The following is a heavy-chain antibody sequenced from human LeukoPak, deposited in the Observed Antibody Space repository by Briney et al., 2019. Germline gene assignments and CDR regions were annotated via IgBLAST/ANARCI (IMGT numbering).Heavy chain of an antibody. D-gene: IGHD1-26*01. CDR1: GFTFSSYA. CDR3: VKDRSLSGFYYSRIDY. V-gene: IGHV3-23*01. CDR2: ISDSGGGT. Sequence: PGGSLRLSCAATGFTFSSYAMSWLRQAPGRGLECVAAISDSGGGTYYADSVKGRFTISRDNSKDTLFLQISGLRAEDTAVYFCVKDRSLSGFYYSRIDYWGQGALVTVSS. J-gene: IGHJ4*02.